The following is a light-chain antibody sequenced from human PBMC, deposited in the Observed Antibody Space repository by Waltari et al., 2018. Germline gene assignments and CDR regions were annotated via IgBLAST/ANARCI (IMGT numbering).Light chain of an antibody. CDR3: HQYGSSPRT. CDR1: QSVNSNY. CDR2: GIS. J-gene: IGKJ1*01. V-gene: IGKV3-20*01. Sequence: EIVLTQSPGTLSLSPGERATLSCRASQSVNSNYFAWFQQKPGQAPRLLIYGISTSATGIPDRFSGSGSGTDFTLTISRLEPEDFAVYYCHQYGSSPRTFGQGTKVEIK.